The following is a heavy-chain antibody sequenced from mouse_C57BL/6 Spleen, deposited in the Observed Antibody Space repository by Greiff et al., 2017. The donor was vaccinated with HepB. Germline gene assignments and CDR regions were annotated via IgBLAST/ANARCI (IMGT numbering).Heavy chain of an antibody. CDR3: ARGELGRFAY. CDR1: GYAFSSYW. Sequence: QVHVKQSGAELVKPGASVKISCKASGYAFSSYWMNWVKQRPGKGLEWIGQIYPGDGDTNYNGKFKGKATLTADKSSSTAYMQLSSLTSEDSAVYFCARGELGRFAYWGQGTLVTVSA. D-gene: IGHD4-1*01. J-gene: IGHJ3*01. CDR2: IYPGDGDT. V-gene: IGHV1-80*01.